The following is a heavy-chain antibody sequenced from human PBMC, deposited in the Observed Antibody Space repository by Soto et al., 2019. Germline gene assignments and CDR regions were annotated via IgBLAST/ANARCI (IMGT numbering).Heavy chain of an antibody. D-gene: IGHD7-27*01. Sequence: GGSLRLSCAASGFTFSDYYMSWIRQAPGKGLEWVSYISSSGSTIYYADSVKGRFTISRDNAKNSLYLQMNSLRAEDTAVYYCARDWLLGINWYFDLWGRGTLVTVSS. CDR2: ISSSGSTI. CDR1: GFTFSDYY. V-gene: IGHV3-11*01. CDR3: ARDWLLGINWYFDL. J-gene: IGHJ2*01.